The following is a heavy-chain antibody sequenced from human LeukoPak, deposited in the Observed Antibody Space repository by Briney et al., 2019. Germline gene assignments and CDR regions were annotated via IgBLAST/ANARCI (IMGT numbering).Heavy chain of an antibody. CDR2: IGSGSGGRT. CDR3: VQSTAWYRSSWYLIY. CDR1: GFAFSSYA. V-gene: IGHV3-23*01. Sequence: GGSLRLSCAASGFAFSSYAMTWVRQAPWKGLEWVSGIGSGSGGRTYYADSVKGRFSISRDNSRDTLNLQMNSLRAEDAAIYYCVQSTAWYRSSWYLIYWGQGILVTVSS. J-gene: IGHJ4*02. D-gene: IGHD6-13*01.